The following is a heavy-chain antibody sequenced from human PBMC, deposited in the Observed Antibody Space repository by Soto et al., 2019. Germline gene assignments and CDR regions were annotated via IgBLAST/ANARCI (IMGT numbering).Heavy chain of an antibody. CDR3: ASTEGALLGGAFDI. CDR1: GCSISSGGYY. J-gene: IGHJ3*02. CDR2: IYYSGST. V-gene: IGHV4-31*03. Sequence: SETLSLTCTVSGCSISSGGYYWSWIRQHPGKGLEWIGYIYYSGSTYYNPSLKSRVTISVDTSKNQFSLKLSSVTAADTAVYYCASTEGALLGGAFDIWGQGTMVTVSS. D-gene: IGHD3-10*01.